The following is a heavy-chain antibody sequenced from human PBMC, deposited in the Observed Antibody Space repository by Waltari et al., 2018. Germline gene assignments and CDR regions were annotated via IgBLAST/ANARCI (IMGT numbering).Heavy chain of an antibody. D-gene: IGHD6-13*01. Sequence: EVQLVESGGGLVQPGGSLRLSCAVSGFTFSSYSMNWVRQAPGQGLEWVSYINSNGRAIFYADSVKGRFTISRDNAKNSLYLQMNSLGVEDMAVYYCARESRTSQRDGFDVWGQGTMVTVSS. CDR2: INSNGRAI. CDR3: ARESRTSQRDGFDV. V-gene: IGHV3-48*04. CDR1: GFTFSSYS. J-gene: IGHJ3*01.